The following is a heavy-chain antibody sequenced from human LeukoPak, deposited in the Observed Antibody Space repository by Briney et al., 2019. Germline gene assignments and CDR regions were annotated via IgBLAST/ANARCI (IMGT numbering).Heavy chain of an antibody. CDR3: ARARVDTAMADFDY. Sequence: GESLKISCKASGYKFPSYWITWARQMPGKGLEWMGGIDPIDSYTTYSPSFQGHVTISADKSIATVYLQWSSLKASDTAMYYCARARVDTAMADFDYWGQGTLVTVSS. V-gene: IGHV5-10-1*01. CDR1: GYKFPSYW. CDR2: IDPIDSYT. J-gene: IGHJ4*02. D-gene: IGHD5-18*01.